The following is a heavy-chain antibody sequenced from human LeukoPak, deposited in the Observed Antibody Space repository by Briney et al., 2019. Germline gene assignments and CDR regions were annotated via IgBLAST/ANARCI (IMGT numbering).Heavy chain of an antibody. V-gene: IGHV4-4*02. CDR1: GGSISSNNW. CDR2: IYHSGSP. Sequence: PSGTLSLTCAVSGGSISSNNWWGWVRQPPGKGLEWIGEIYHSGSPNYNPSLKSRVTISVDKSRNHFSLNLSSVTAADTAIYYCAKGVQLGGYYFDYWGQGTLVTVSS. CDR3: AKGVQLGGYYFDY. D-gene: IGHD1-1*01. J-gene: IGHJ4*02.